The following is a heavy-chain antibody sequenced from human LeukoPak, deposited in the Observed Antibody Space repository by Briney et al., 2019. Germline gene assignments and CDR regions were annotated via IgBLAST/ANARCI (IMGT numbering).Heavy chain of an antibody. Sequence: SETLSLTCTVSGGSISSSSYYWGWIRQPPGKGLEWIGSIYYSGSTYYNPSLKSRVTISVDTSKNQFSLKLSSVTAADTAVYYCARLGDMHYYYAMDVWGQGTTVTVSS. CDR1: GGSISSSSYY. CDR3: ARLGDMHYYYAMDV. CDR2: IYYSGST. J-gene: IGHJ6*02. V-gene: IGHV4-39*01. D-gene: IGHD2-21*02.